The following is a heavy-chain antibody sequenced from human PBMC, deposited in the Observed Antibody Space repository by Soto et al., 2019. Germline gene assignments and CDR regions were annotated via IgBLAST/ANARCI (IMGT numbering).Heavy chain of an antibody. CDR2: IYYSGST. V-gene: IGHV4-39*01. CDR3: ARHGIVWGYTIFGVVTVFDY. J-gene: IGHJ4*02. D-gene: IGHD3-3*01. Sequence: SETLSLTCTVSGGSISSSSYYWGWIRQPPGKGLEWIGSIYYSGSTYYNPSLKSRVTISVDTSKNQFSLKLSSVTAADTAVYYCARHGIVWGYTIFGVVTVFDYWGQGTLVTVSS. CDR1: GGSISSSSYY.